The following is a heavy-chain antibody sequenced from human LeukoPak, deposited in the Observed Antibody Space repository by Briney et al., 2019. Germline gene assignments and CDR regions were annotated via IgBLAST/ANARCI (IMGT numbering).Heavy chain of an antibody. D-gene: IGHD3-3*01. CDR2: IKQDGSEK. CDR1: GFTFSSYW. CDR3: ARVDFWSGYYSYYYYMDV. V-gene: IGHV3-7*04. Sequence: GGSLRLSCAASGFTFSSYWMSWVRQAPGKGLEWVANIKQDGSEKYYVDSVKGRFTISRDNAKNSLYLQMNSLRAEDSAVYYCARVDFWSGYYSYYYYMDVWGKGTTVTVSS. J-gene: IGHJ6*03.